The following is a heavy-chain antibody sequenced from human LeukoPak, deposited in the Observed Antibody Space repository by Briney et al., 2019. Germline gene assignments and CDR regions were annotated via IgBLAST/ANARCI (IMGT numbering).Heavy chain of an antibody. CDR3: AKGYQTYYDFCGY. CDR1: GFTFSDYY. J-gene: IGHJ4*02. D-gene: IGHD3-3*01. V-gene: IGHV3-11*01. Sequence: GGSLRLSCAASGFTFSDYYMSWLRQAPGKGLEWVSYISSSGSTIYYADSVKGRFTISRDNSKNTLYLQMNSLRAEDTAVYYCAKGYQTYYDFCGYWGQGTLVTVSS. CDR2: ISSSGSTI.